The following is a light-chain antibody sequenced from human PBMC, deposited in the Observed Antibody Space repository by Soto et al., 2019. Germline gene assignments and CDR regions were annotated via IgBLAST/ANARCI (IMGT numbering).Light chain of an antibody. CDR1: QGISTH. J-gene: IGKJ4*01. CDR2: AAS. V-gene: IGKV1-9*01. Sequence: IQMTHSPSSLPASVGDRVTITCRASQGISTHLAWYQQKPGGAPKLLIYAASTLQSGVPSRFSGSGSGTDFTLTIISLQPEDFATYYCQLLNSYPLTFGGGTKVDIK. CDR3: QLLNSYPLT.